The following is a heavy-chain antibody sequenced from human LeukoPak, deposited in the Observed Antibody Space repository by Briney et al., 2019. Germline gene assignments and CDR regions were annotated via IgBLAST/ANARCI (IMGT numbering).Heavy chain of an antibody. CDR2: IIPIFGIA. CDR1: GGTFSSYA. J-gene: IGHJ4*02. D-gene: IGHD1-1*01. Sequence: SVKVSCKASGGTFSSYAVSWVRQAPGQGLEWMGRIIPIFGIANYAQKFQGRVTITADKSTSTAYMELSSLRSEDTAVYYCARWATGTTFDYWGQGTLVTVSS. V-gene: IGHV1-69*04. CDR3: ARWATGTTFDY.